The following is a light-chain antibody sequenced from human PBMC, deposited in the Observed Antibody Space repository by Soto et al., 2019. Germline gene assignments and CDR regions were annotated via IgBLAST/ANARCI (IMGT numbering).Light chain of an antibody. J-gene: IGKJ4*01. CDR3: QQYYSTPLT. CDR1: QSVLYSSNNKNY. Sequence: DIVMTQSPDSLAVSLGERATIDCKSSQSVLYSSNNKNYLAWYQQKPGQPPKLLIYWSSTREAGVPDRFSGSGSGPDFTLTISSLQAEDVAVYYCQQYYSTPLTFGRGTKVEIK. CDR2: WSS. V-gene: IGKV4-1*01.